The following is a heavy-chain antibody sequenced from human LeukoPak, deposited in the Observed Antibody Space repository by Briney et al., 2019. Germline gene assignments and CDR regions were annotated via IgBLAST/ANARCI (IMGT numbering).Heavy chain of an antibody. CDR1: GFTFSSYA. V-gene: IGHV3-30*14. CDR3: ARDGDLTAEYFQH. J-gene: IGHJ1*01. CDR2: ISYDGSNK. Sequence: GGSLRLSCAASGFTFSSYAMHWVRQAPGKGLEWVAVISYDGSNKYYVDSVKGRFTISRDNSKNTLYLQMNSLRAEDTAVYYCARDGDLTAEYFQHWGQGTLVTVSS. D-gene: IGHD3-10*01.